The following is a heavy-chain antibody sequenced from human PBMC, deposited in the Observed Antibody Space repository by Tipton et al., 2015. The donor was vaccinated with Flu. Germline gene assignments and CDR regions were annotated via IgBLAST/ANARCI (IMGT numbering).Heavy chain of an antibody. D-gene: IGHD3-10*01. CDR2: IYYSGST. V-gene: IGHV4-31*02. CDR1: GGSISSGGAY. Sequence: LRLSCSVSGGSISSGGAYWSWFRQLPGKGLEWIGYIYYSGSTYYNPSLSGRITISVDTSKNQFSLRLSSVTAADRAVYYCARDQGFGGGLAYDYYVLDVWGQGTTVTVSS. J-gene: IGHJ6*02. CDR3: ARDQGFGGGLAYDYYVLDV.